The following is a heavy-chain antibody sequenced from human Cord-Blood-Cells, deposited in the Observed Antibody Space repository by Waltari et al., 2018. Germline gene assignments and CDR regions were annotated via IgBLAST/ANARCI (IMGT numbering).Heavy chain of an antibody. D-gene: IGHD6-13*01. CDR1: GYTFTSYY. CDR2: INHSGRST. J-gene: IGHJ4*02. Sequence: QVQLVQSGAEVKKPGASVKVSCQASGYTFTSYYMHWVRQAPGQGLEWKGIINHSGRSTSYAQKFQGRVTMTRDTATSTVYVERSSLGSEDTAVYYCAREGNPAAATLDYWGQGTLVTVSS. CDR3: AREGNPAAATLDY. V-gene: IGHV1-46*01.